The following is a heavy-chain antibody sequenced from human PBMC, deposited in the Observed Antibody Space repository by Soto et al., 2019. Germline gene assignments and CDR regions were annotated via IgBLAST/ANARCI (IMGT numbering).Heavy chain of an antibody. V-gene: IGHV3-30*18. CDR2: ISYDGSNK. J-gene: IGHJ6*02. CDR3: AKSYSSGWYWSAYYYYGMDV. Sequence: GSLRLSCAASGFTFSSYGMHWVRQAPGKGLEWVAVISYDGSNKYYADSVKGRFTISRDNSKNTLYLQMNSLRAEDTAVYYCAKSYSSGWYWSAYYYYGMDVWGQGTTVTVSS. CDR1: GFTFSSYG. D-gene: IGHD6-19*01.